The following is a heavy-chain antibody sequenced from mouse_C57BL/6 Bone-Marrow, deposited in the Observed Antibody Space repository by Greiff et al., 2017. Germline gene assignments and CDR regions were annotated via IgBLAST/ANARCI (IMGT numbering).Heavy chain of an antibody. CDR3: ARSLYRGMDY. CDR2: IRNKANGYTT. CDR1: GFTFTDYY. Sequence: EVKLMESGGGLVQPGGSLSLSCAASGFTFTDYYMSWVRQPPGKALEWLGFIRNKANGYTTEYSASVKGRFTISRDNSQSILYRQMNALRAEDSATYYCARSLYRGMDYWGQGTSVTVSS. J-gene: IGHJ4*01. V-gene: IGHV7-3*01. D-gene: IGHD2-12*01.